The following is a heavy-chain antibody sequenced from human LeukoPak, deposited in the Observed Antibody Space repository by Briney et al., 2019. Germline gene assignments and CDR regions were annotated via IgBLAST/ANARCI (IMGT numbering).Heavy chain of an antibody. D-gene: IGHD1-26*01. V-gene: IGHV1-2*02. Sequence: ASVTVSCKTSGYTFTGYYMHWVRKAPGQGLEWMGWINPNSGGTNYAQKFQGRVTMTRDTSFSTAYMELRSLRSEDTAVYYCARSYSGTYYADSGVDYWGQGTLVTVSS. CDR3: ARSYSGTYYADSGVDY. J-gene: IGHJ4*02. CDR2: INPNSGGT. CDR1: GYTFTGYY.